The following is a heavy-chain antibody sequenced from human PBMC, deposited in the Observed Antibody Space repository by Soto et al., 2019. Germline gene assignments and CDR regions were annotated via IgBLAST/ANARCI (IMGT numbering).Heavy chain of an antibody. CDR3: ARDSRDSSGYRAFDI. J-gene: IGHJ3*02. CDR1: GYTFTGYY. Sequence: GGSVKVSCKASGYTFTGYYMPWVRQAPGQGLEWMGGIIPIFGTANYAQKFQGRVTITADESTSTAYMELSSLRSEDAAVYYCARDSRDSSGYRAFDIWGQGTMVTASS. CDR2: IIPIFGTA. V-gene: IGHV1-69*13. D-gene: IGHD3-22*01.